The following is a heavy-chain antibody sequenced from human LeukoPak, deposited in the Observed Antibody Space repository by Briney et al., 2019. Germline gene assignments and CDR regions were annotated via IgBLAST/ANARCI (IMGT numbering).Heavy chain of an antibody. J-gene: IGHJ4*02. CDR3: ARDHNYYDSSGYYPLDY. Sequence: PGGSLRLSCAASGFTFSDYYMSWIRQAPGKGLEWVSYISSSGSTIYYADSVKGRFTISRDNAKNSLYLQMNSLRAEDTAVYYCARDHNYYDSSGYYPLDYWGQGTLVTVSP. D-gene: IGHD3-22*01. CDR1: GFTFSDYY. V-gene: IGHV3-11*01. CDR2: ISSSGSTI.